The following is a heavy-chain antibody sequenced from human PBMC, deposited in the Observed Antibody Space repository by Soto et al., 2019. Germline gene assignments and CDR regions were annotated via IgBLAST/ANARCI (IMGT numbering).Heavy chain of an antibody. CDR1: GYTFTSYD. D-gene: IGHD2-15*01. CDR3: ARAGDCSGGSCYYWFDT. V-gene: IGHV1-8*01. J-gene: IGHJ5*02. Sequence: QVQLVQSGAEVKKPGASVKVSCKASGYTFTSYDINWVRQATGQGLEWMGWMNPNSGNTGYAQKFQGRVTMTRSTSISTAYMELSSLRSEDTAVYHCARAGDCSGGSCYYWFDTWGQGTLVTVSS. CDR2: MNPNSGNT.